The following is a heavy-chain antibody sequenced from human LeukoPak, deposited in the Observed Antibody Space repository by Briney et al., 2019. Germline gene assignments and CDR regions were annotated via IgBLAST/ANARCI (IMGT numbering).Heavy chain of an antibody. J-gene: IGHJ6*02. CDR2: IWYDGSNK. V-gene: IGHV3-33*01. CDR3: ARDQAIAAAGTYYYGMDV. CDR1: GFTFSSYG. D-gene: IGHD6-13*01. Sequence: GGSLRLSCAASGFTFSSYGMHWVRQAPVQGLEWVAVIWYDGSNKYYADSVKGRFTISRDNSKNTLYLQMNSLRAEDAAVYYCARDQAIAAAGTYYYGMDVLGQGATVTVSS.